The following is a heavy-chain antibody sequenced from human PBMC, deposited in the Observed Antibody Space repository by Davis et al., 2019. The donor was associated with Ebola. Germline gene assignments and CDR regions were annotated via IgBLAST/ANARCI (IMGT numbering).Heavy chain of an antibody. CDR3: ATLVSLYDQYGWFDP. D-gene: IGHD5/OR15-5a*01. CDR2: IIPIFGTA. Sequence: SVKVSCKASGGTFSSYAISWVRQAPGQGLEWMGGIIPIFGTANYAQKFQGRVTITADESTSTAYMELSSLRSEDTAVYYCATLVSLYDQYGWFDPWGQGTLVTVSS. CDR1: GGTFSSYA. J-gene: IGHJ5*02. V-gene: IGHV1-69*13.